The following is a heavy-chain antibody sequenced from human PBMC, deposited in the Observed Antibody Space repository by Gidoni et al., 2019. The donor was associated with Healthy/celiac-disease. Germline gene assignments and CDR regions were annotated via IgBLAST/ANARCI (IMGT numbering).Heavy chain of an antibody. J-gene: IGHJ5*02. V-gene: IGHV3-11*01. D-gene: IGHD6-13*01. CDR2: ISSSGSTI. Sequence: QAPGQGLEWVSYISSSGSTIYYADYVKGRFTISRDNAKNSLYLQMNSLRAEDTAVYYCARGRGSSRVGWFDPWGQGTLVTVSS. CDR3: ARGRGSSRVGWFDP.